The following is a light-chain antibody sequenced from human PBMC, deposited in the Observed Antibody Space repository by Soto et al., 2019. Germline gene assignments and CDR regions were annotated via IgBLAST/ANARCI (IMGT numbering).Light chain of an antibody. Sequence: EIMMTQSPVTLSVSPGERATLSCRASQSVNSNLAWYQQKPGQAPRLLIYGASTRATGIPASFIGNGSGTEFTLTASSLQPGDFAVYYCQQYNNWPFTFGPGTKVYIK. V-gene: IGKV3-15*01. CDR3: QQYNNWPFT. J-gene: IGKJ3*01. CDR1: QSVNSN. CDR2: GAS.